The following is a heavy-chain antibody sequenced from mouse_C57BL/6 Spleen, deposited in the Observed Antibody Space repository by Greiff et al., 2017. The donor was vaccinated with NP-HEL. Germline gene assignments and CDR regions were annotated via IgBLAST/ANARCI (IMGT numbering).Heavy chain of an antibody. CDR1: GFTFSSYT. J-gene: IGHJ3*01. CDR3: AMLYYGSSYPS. Sequence: EVKVVESGGGLVKPGGSLKLSCAASGFTFSSYTMSWVRQTPEKRLEWVATISGGGGNTYYPDSVKGRFTISRDNAKNTLYLQMSSLRSEDTALYYCAMLYYGSSYPSWGQGTLVTVSA. V-gene: IGHV5-9*01. CDR2: ISGGGGNT. D-gene: IGHD1-1*01.